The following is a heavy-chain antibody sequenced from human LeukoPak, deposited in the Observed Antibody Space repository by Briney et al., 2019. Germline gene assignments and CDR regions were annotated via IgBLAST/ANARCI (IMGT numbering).Heavy chain of an antibody. J-gene: IGHJ4*02. D-gene: IGHD6-13*01. CDR3: ASPAVYSSSWYYFDY. V-gene: IGHV3-30*03. Sequence: GGSLRLSCAASGFTFSSFGMHWVRQAPGKGLDWVAVISYDGSSKYYADSVKGRFTISRDNSKNTLYLQMNSLRAEDTAVYYCASPAVYSSSWYYFDYWGQGTLVTVSS. CDR1: GFTFSSFG. CDR2: ISYDGSSK.